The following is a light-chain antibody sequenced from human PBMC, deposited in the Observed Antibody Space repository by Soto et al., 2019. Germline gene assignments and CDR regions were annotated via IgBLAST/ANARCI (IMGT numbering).Light chain of an antibody. J-gene: IGKJ1*01. V-gene: IGKV1-5*01. CDR3: KEYSDYSWT. CDR1: QSISTW. CDR2: DAS. Sequence: DIQMTQSPSTLSASVGDRVTITCRASQSISTWLAWYQQKPGKAPELLIYDASSLEGGVPSRFSASGSETEFTLTISSLQPNDFAPYYCKEYSDYSWTFGQGTKLEIK.